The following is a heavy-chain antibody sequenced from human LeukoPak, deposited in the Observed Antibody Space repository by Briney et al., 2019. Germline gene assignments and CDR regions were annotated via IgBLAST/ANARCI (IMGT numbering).Heavy chain of an antibody. CDR1: GFTFSSYG. CDR2: ISYDGSNK. D-gene: IGHD3-10*01. CDR3: AKGTYYYGSTESTGSWYFDL. J-gene: IGHJ2*01. V-gene: IGHV3-30*18. Sequence: PGGSLRLSCAASGFTFSSYGMHWVRQAPGKGLEWVAVISYDGSNKYYADSVKGRFTISRDNSKNTLYLQMNSLRAEDTAVYYCAKGTYYYGSTESTGSWYFDLWGRGTLVIVSS.